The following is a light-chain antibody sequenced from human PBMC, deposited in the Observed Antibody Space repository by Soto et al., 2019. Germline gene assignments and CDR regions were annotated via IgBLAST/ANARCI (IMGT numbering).Light chain of an antibody. CDR1: SSDVGSYDF. V-gene: IGLV2-8*01. CDR3: SSYAGSTVV. J-gene: IGLJ2*01. Sequence: QSALTQPPSASGSPGQSVTISCTGTSSDVGSYDFVSWYQQYPGKAPELMIYEVSKRPSGVPDRFSGSKSGNTASLTVSGLQAEDEADYYCSSYAGSTVVFGGGTKLTVL. CDR2: EVS.